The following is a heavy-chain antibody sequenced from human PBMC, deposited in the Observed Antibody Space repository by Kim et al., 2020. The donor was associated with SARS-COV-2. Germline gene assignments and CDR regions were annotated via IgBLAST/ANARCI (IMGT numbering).Heavy chain of an antibody. D-gene: IGHD3-3*01. CDR3: ARVTYDFWSGYYDY. V-gene: IGHV3-11*06. Sequence: ADSVKGRFTISRDNAKNSLYLQMNSLRAEDTAVYYCARVTYDFWSGYYDYWGQGTLVTVSS. J-gene: IGHJ4*02.